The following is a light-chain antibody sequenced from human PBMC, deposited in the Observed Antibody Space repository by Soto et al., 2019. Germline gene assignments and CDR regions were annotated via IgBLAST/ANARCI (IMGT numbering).Light chain of an antibody. CDR1: HNIERW. V-gene: IGKV1-5*01. J-gene: IGKJ4*01. Sequence: IPMTQSPSTLSPSVGDRVTITCRSSHNIERWMAWYQQKPGKAPSLLIYGATNLQSGVPSRFSGSGYGTEFTLTISSLQPDDFATYYCQQYNTYSSLTFGGGTKVDIK. CDR2: GAT. CDR3: QQYNTYSSLT.